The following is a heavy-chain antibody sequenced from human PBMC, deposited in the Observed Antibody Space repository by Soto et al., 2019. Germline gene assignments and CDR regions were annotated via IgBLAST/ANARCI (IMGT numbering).Heavy chain of an antibody. D-gene: IGHD3-10*01. CDR3: VKNFDFIYGFDLGDN. Sequence: EVQLLESGGGLVQPGGSLRLSCAASGFTFDNYAMTWVRLTPGKGLDWVSTITGSGAMAFHADSVKGRFTASRDNSKNMLFLQMNSLTVDATGIYYCVKNFDFIYGFDLGDNWGQGTLVTV. J-gene: IGHJ4*02. CDR1: GFTFDNYA. V-gene: IGHV3-23*01. CDR2: ITGSGAMA.